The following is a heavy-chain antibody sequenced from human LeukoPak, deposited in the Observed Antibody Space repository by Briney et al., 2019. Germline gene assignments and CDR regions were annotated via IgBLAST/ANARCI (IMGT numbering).Heavy chain of an antibody. V-gene: IGHV3-74*01. CDR1: GFTFSSYV. CDR3: ASNPEGFSSSWLQYFQH. Sequence: GGSLRLSCETAGFTFSSYVMHWVRRTPGKGLVWVSRISHDGIISYADSVKGRFTISRDNSKNTLYLQMNSLRAEDTAVYYCASNPEGFSSSWLQYFQHWGQGTLVTVSS. CDR2: ISHDGII. J-gene: IGHJ1*01. D-gene: IGHD6-13*01.